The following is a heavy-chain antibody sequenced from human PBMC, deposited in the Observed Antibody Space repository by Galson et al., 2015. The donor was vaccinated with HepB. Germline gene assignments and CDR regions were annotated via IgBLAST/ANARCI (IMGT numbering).Heavy chain of an antibody. V-gene: IGHV3-23*01. Sequence: SLRLSCAASGFTFSNYAMSWVRQAPGKRLEWVSAISDSTYRTYYADSVKGRFTISRDNSKNTLYLLMNSLRAEDTAVYFCAKGRKWELPLDYWGQGILVSVSS. CDR3: AKGRKWELPLDY. CDR1: GFTFSNYA. D-gene: IGHD1-26*01. J-gene: IGHJ4*02. CDR2: ISDSTYRT.